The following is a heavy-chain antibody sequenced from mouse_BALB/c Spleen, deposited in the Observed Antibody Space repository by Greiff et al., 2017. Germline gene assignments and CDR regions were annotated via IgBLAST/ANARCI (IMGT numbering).Heavy chain of an antibody. V-gene: IGHV5-12-2*01. J-gene: IGHJ4*01. CDR1: GFTFSSYT. Sequence: EVMLVESGGGLVQPGGSLKLSCAASGFTFSSYTMSWVRQTPEKRLEWVAYISNGGGSTYYPDTVKGRFTISRDNAKNTLYLQMSSLKSEDTAMYYCARQDYRYLYAMDYWGQGTSVTVSS. CDR3: ARQDYRYLYAMDY. CDR2: ISNGGGST. D-gene: IGHD2-14*01.